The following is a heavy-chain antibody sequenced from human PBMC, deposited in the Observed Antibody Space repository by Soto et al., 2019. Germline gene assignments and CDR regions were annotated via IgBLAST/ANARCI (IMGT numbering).Heavy chain of an antibody. CDR3: ARSVGRGQLGPKNRAYFDY. CDR1: GGSISSGGYY. D-gene: IGHD6-6*01. Sequence: PSETLSLTCTVSGGSISSGGYYWSWIRQHPGKGLEWIGYIYYSGSTYYNPSLKSRVTISVDTSKNQFSLKLSSVTAADTAVYYCARSVGRGQLGPKNRAYFDYWGQGTLVTVSS. J-gene: IGHJ4*02. CDR2: IYYSGST. V-gene: IGHV4-31*03.